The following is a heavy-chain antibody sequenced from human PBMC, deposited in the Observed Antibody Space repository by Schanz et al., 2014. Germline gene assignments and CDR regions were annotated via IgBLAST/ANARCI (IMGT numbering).Heavy chain of an antibody. J-gene: IGHJ6*02. V-gene: IGHV3-66*03. Sequence: EVQLVESGGGLIQPGGSLRLSCAVSGFTVNTNYMSWVRQAPGKGLAWVSAISANDYDTYYAPSVKGRFTISRDKSKNTLHLQMNSLTVEDTAVYYCAKDDAQVYGMDVWGQGTTVTVSS. CDR3: AKDDAQVYGMDV. CDR2: SANDYDT. CDR1: GFTVNTNY.